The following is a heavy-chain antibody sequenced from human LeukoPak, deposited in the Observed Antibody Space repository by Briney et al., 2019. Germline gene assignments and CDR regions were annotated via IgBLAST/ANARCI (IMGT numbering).Heavy chain of an antibody. J-gene: IGHJ4*02. V-gene: IGHV3-30*18. Sequence: GGSLRLSCAASGFTFSSYGMHWVRQAPGKGLEWVAVISYDGSNKYYADSVKGRFTISRDNSKNTLYLQMNSPRAEDTAVYYCAKDLRAAAGPGADYWGQGTLVTVSS. D-gene: IGHD6-13*01. CDR1: GFTFSSYG. CDR2: ISYDGSNK. CDR3: AKDLRAAAGPGADY.